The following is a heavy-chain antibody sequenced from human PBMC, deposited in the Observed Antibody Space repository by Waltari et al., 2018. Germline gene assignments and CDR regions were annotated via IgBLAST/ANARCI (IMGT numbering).Heavy chain of an antibody. V-gene: IGHV4-30-2*01. J-gene: IGHJ4*02. D-gene: IGHD6-6*01. Sequence: QPQLQESGSGLVKPSQTLSLTCAVSGGSISSGGYSWSWIRQPPGKGLEWIGYIYHSGGTYYNPSLKSRVTISVDRSKNQFSLKLSSVTAADTAVYYCARALPFSSSSYYFDYWGQGTLVTVSS. CDR2: IYHSGGT. CDR1: GGSISSGGYS. CDR3: ARALPFSSSSYYFDY.